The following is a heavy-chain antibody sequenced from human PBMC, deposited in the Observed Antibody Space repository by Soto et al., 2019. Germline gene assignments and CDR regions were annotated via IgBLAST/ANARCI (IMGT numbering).Heavy chain of an antibody. J-gene: IGHJ6*02. CDR3: AKVRASDLGASYFYYGLDV. CDR1: GFTFSHYV. V-gene: IGHV3-23*01. D-gene: IGHD3-10*01. CDR2: ISGSGSSV. Sequence: ASLTLACTASGFTFSHYVLRWVRQSPERGLEWGSSISGSGSSVYVADSGRGRFIMSRDLSTNTVSLQMSSLRAEDTAVYSCAKVRASDLGASYFYYGLDVWGQGTTVTVSS.